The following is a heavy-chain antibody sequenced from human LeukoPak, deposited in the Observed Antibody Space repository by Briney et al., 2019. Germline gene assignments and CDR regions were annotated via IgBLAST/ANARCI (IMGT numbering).Heavy chain of an antibody. CDR2: INPTGGST. CDR3: ARTAARRFDY. J-gene: IGHJ4*02. V-gene: IGHV1-46*01. CDR1: GYTFPSYF. D-gene: IGHD6-6*01. Sequence: ASVKVSCKASGYTFPSYFMHWVRQAPGQGLEWMRIINPTGGSTTYAQKFQGRVTMTSDTSTSTVYMELSSLRSDDTAVYYCARTAARRFDYWGQGTLVTVSS.